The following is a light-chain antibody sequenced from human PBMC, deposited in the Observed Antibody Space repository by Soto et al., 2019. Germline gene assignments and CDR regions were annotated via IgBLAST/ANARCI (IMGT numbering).Light chain of an antibody. J-gene: IGKJ4*01. CDR1: QGIGDT. Sequence: QSSANQYVTPGEGATLSCRASQGIGDTLAWYQHKPGQTPRLLIYDTSTRATGVPTRFSGSRSGAEFTLTINSLQSEDFAVYYCQPYNNLPLTFGGGTKVDSK. CDR3: QPYNNLPLT. V-gene: IGKV3-15*01. CDR2: DTS.